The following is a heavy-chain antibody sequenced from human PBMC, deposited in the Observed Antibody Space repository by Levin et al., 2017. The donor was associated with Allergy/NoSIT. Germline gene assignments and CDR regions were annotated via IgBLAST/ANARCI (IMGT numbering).Heavy chain of an antibody. J-gene: IGHJ4*02. CDR2: IGTEGDT. Sequence: QRGESLKISCAASGFTFSGFDMHWVRQTTGKGLEWVSSIGTEGDTYSEDSVKGRFTISRENAKASLYLLLNNLRAGDTAVYYCARGVRGDGYSLRDGRIGFDYWGRGTLVTVSS. CDR3: ARGVRGDGYSLRDGRIGFDY. V-gene: IGHV3-13*01. D-gene: IGHD5-24*01. CDR1: GFTFSGFD.